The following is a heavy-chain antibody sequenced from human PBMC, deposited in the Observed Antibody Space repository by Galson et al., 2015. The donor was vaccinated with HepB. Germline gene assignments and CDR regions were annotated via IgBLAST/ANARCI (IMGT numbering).Heavy chain of an antibody. D-gene: IGHD6-25*01. Sequence: SLRLSCAASGFIVSSNYMSWVRQAPGKGLEWVSVIYSDGSTHYADSVKGRFTISRDHSKNTLYLQMKSLRVEDTAVYFCARDRVGAAAMVNIWLDPQGQGTLVSVSS. V-gene: IGHV3-66*01. CDR3: ARDRVGAAAMVNIWLDP. CDR2: IYSDGST. J-gene: IGHJ5*02. CDR1: GFIVSSNY.